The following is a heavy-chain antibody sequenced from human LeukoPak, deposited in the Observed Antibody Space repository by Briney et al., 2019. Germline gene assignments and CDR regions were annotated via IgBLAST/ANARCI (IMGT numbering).Heavy chain of an antibody. D-gene: IGHD4-17*01. CDR2: INPNSGGT. CDR3: AAGHDYGDLYFDY. V-gene: IGHV1-2*02. J-gene: IGHJ4*02. Sequence: ASVKVSCKASGYTFTGYYMHWVRQAPGQGLEWMGWINPNSGGTNYAQKFQGRVTMTRDTSISTAYMELSRLRSDDTAVYYCAAGHDYGDLYFDYWGQGTLVTVSS. CDR1: GYTFTGYY.